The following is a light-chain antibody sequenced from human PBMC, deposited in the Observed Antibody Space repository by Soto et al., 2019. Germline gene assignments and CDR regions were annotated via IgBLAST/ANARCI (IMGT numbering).Light chain of an antibody. CDR2: KAS. V-gene: IGKV1-5*03. Sequence: DIQMTQSPSSLSASVGDRVTITCRASQKISDWLAWYQQRPGKAPNLLIYKASTLESGVPSRFSGNGSLIEFSLTISSLQPDDFATYYCQQYNTYPWTFGQGTKVDIK. CDR1: QKISDW. J-gene: IGKJ1*01. CDR3: QQYNTYPWT.